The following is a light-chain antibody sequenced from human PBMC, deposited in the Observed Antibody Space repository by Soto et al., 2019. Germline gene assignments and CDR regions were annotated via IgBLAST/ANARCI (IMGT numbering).Light chain of an antibody. J-gene: IGLJ2*01. V-gene: IGLV3-21*04. CDR1: NIGSKS. Sequence: SYVLTQPPSVSVAPGKTARITCGGNNIGSKSVHWYQQKPGQAPVLVIYYDSDRPSGIPERFSGSNSGNTATLTISRVEAGDEADYYCQVWDSSSDNPFGGGTKLTVL. CDR2: YDS. CDR3: QVWDSSSDNP.